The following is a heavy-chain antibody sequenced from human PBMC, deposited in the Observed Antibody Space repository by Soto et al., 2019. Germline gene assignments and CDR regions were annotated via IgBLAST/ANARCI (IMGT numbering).Heavy chain of an antibody. CDR3: ARGLLGFGSPYYFDY. V-gene: IGHV1-46*01. Sequence: QVQLVQSVAEVKKPGASVKVSCKASGYIFTRYYMHWVRQAPGQGLEWMGIINPSGGSTSYTQKFQGRVTMTRDTSTSTVYMDLSSLRSEDTAVYYCARGLLGFGSPYYFDYWGQGTLVTVSS. D-gene: IGHD2-15*01. CDR1: GYIFTRYY. J-gene: IGHJ4*02. CDR2: INPSGGST.